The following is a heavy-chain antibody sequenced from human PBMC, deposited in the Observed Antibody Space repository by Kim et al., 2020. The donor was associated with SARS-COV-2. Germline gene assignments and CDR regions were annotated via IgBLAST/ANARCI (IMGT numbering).Heavy chain of an antibody. CDR2: IYSKTGET. CDR1: GYIFTDYV. D-gene: IGHD1-1*01. V-gene: IGHV1-2*02. Sequence: ASVKVSCKASGYIFTDYVLQWVRQAPGRGLEWLGWIYSKTGETKYTQRFQDRVTLTRDTSISTAYMELSGLGSDDTDVYYCARDFKGTANWEFDYWGQGTLVTVSS. J-gene: IGHJ4*02. CDR3: ARDFKGTANWEFDY.